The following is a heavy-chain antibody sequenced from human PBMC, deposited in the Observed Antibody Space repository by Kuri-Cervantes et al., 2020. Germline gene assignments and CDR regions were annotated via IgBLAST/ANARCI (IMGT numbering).Heavy chain of an antibody. CDR2: INPNSGGT. V-gene: IGHV1-2*04. CDR3: ATSSMIGENWFDP. CDR1: GYTFTGYY. D-gene: IGHD3-22*01. J-gene: IGHJ5*02. Sequence: ASVKVSCKASGYTFTGYYMHWVRQAPGQGLEWMGWINPNSGGTNYAQKFQGWVTVTRNTSISTAYMELSSLRSEDTAVYYCATSSMIGENWFDPWGQGTLVTVSS.